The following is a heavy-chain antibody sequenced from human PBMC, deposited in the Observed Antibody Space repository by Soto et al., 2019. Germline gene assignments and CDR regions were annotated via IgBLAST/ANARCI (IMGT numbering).Heavy chain of an antibody. Sequence: ASVKVSCKASGGTFSSYAISWVRQAPGQGPEWMGGIIPIFGTANYAQKFQGRVTITADESTSTAYMELSSLRSEDTAVYYCARGMVRGVIIYYYYGMDVWGQGTTVTVSS. V-gene: IGHV1-69*13. CDR3: ARGMVRGVIIYYYYGMDV. CDR1: GGTFSSYA. J-gene: IGHJ6*02. D-gene: IGHD3-10*01. CDR2: IIPIFGTA.